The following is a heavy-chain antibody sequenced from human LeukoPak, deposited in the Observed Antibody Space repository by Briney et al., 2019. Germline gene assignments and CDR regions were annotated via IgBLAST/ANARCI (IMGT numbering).Heavy chain of an antibody. J-gene: IGHJ4*02. V-gene: IGHV3-21*01. D-gene: IGHD2-2*01. CDR2: ISSSSSYI. CDR1: GFTFSSYS. Sequence: PGGSLRLSCAASGFTFSSYSMNWVRQAPGKGLEWVSSISSSSSYIYYADSVKGRFTISRDNAKNSLYLQMNSLRAEDTAVYYCASQYCSSTSCSSGDYWGQGTLVTVSS. CDR3: ASQYCSSTSCSSGDY.